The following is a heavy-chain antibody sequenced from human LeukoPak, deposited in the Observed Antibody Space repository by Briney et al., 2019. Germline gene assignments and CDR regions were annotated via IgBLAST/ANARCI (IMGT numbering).Heavy chain of an antibody. CDR2: TNPNRGGT. V-gene: IGHV1-2*06. D-gene: IGHD3-10*01. Sequence: ASVKVSCKASGYTFTGYYMHWVRQPPGHGLEWMGRTNPNRGGTNYAQKFQGRVTMTRDTPINTAYMELSRLRTHRPAASDCAIGRLNYYSSGSAPEDMDGWGKGTTGTVSS. CDR1: GYTFTGYY. CDR3: AIGRLNYYSSGSAPEDMDG. J-gene: IGHJ6*03.